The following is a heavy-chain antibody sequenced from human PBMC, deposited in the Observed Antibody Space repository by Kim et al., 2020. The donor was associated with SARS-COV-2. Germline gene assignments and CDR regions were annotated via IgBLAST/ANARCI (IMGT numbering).Heavy chain of an antibody. D-gene: IGHD3-10*01. CDR2: I. V-gene: IGHV3-48*02. Sequence: IYYAEYVKGRFTISRDNAKNSLYLQMNGLRDEDTAVYYCARRWWFREADYWGQGTLVTVSS. J-gene: IGHJ4*02. CDR3: ARRWWFREADY.